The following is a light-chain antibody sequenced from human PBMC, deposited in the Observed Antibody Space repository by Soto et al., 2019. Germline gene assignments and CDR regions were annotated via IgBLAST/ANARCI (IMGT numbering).Light chain of an antibody. J-gene: IGKJ2*01. V-gene: IGKV3-11*01. CDR1: QSVGSY. Sequence: EIVLTQSPATLSLSPGERATLSCRASQSVGSYLGWYQHKPGKAPRLLIYDASNRAPGIPARFSGSGSGTDFTLTISSLEPEDVAVYFCQQRSNWPRGTFGQGTKLEIK. CDR2: DAS. CDR3: QQRSNWPRGT.